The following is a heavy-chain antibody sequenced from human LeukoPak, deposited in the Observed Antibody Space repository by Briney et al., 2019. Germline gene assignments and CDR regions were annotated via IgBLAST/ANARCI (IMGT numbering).Heavy chain of an antibody. J-gene: IGHJ6*03. D-gene: IGHD6-19*01. CDR1: GGSISSYY. Sequence: PSETLSLTCTVSGGSISSYYWSWIRQPPGKGLEWIGYIYYSGSTNYNPSLKSRVTISVDTSKNQFSLKLSSVTAADTAVYYCARERNSGWYTDYYYYMDVWGKGTTVTISS. V-gene: IGHV4-59*01. CDR3: ARERNSGWYTDYYYYMDV. CDR2: IYYSGST.